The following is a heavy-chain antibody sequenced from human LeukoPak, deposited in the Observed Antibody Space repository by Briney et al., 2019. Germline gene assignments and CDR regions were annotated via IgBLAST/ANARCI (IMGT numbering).Heavy chain of an antibody. D-gene: IGHD5-18*01. Sequence: SETLSLTCAVYGGSFSGYYWGWICQPPGKGLEWIGSIYYSGSTSYNPSLKSRVTISVDTSKNQFSLKLSSVTAADTAVYYCAKKRRRYGPFDYWGQGTLVTVSP. V-gene: IGHV4-39*01. J-gene: IGHJ4*02. CDR1: GGSFSGYY. CDR2: IYYSGST. CDR3: AKKRRRYGPFDY.